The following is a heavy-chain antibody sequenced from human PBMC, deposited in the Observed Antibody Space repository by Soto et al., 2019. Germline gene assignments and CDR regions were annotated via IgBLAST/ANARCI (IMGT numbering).Heavy chain of an antibody. CDR3: AREADLDY. D-gene: IGHD3-3*01. J-gene: IGHJ4*02. CDR1: GFTFSTYW. V-gene: IGHV3-74*01. Sequence: GGSLKLSCAASGFTFSTYWMHWVRQAPGKGLVWVSRINTDGSSTTYADSVKGRFTISRDNAKNTVYLQMNSLRAEDTAVYYCAREADLDYWGQGTLVTVSS. CDR2: INTDGSST.